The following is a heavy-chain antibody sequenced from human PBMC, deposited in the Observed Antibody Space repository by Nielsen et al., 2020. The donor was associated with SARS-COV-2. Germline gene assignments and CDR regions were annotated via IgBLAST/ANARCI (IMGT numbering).Heavy chain of an antibody. D-gene: IGHD6-13*01. CDR2: IYYSGST. CDR1: GGSISSYY. Sequence: SETLSLTCTVSGGSISSYYWGWIRQPPGKGLEWIGSIYYSGSTYYNPSLKSRVTISVDTSKNQFSLKLSSVTAADTAVYYCAISSWETHMDVWGQGTTVTVSS. V-gene: IGHV4-39*01. CDR3: AISSWETHMDV. J-gene: IGHJ6*02.